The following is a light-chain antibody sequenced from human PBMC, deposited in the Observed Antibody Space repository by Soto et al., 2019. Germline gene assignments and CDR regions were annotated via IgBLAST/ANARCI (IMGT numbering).Light chain of an antibody. CDR3: SSGTSTNV. CDR1: SSDVGGYNY. Sequence: QSALTQPGSVSGSPGQSITISCTGTSSDVGGYNYVSWYQQHPGKAPKLMIYDVSNRPAGVPNRFSGSKSGNTASLTISGFQDEDDADYYCSSGTSTNVFGAGTKLTVL. J-gene: IGLJ2*01. V-gene: IGLV2-14*01. CDR2: DVS.